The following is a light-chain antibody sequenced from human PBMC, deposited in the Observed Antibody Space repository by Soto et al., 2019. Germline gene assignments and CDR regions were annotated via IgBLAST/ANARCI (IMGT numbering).Light chain of an antibody. CDR1: QTVNGW. Sequence: DIQMTQSPSTLSASIGDRVIITCRASQTVNGWLAWYQQRPGKAHKLLIYEVSNLQGGVPSRFSGCGSGTEFTLPISSLQPDDFATYYCQQNNAYPWTFGQGTKVEIK. CDR2: EVS. CDR3: QQNNAYPWT. V-gene: IGKV1-5*03. J-gene: IGKJ1*01.